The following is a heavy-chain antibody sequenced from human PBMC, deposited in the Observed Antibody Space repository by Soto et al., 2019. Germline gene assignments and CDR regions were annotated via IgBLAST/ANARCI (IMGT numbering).Heavy chain of an antibody. D-gene: IGHD6-6*01. CDR2: IKSKTSGGTT. J-gene: IGHJ4*02. CDR3: TTDPAGGVSAREVPDY. CDR1: GFTFSKAW. Sequence: DVQLVESGGGLVKPGGSLRPSCAVSGFTFSKAWMSWVRQAPGKGLEWVGRIKSKTSGGTTDYAAPVRGRFTISRDDSRNTLTLQMNSLKTEDTAVYYCTTDPAGGVSAREVPDYWGQGTLVTVSS. V-gene: IGHV3-15*01.